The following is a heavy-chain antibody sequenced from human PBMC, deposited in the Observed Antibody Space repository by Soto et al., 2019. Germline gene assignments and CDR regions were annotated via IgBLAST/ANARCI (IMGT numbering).Heavy chain of an antibody. V-gene: IGHV4-59*01. CDR2: IYYSGST. J-gene: IGHJ4*02. CDR3: AREMPMWGQSFDY. D-gene: IGHD3-16*01. CDR1: GGSISSYY. Sequence: SETLSLTCTVSGGSISSYYWSWIRQPPGKGLEWIGYIYYSGSTNYNPSLKSRVTISVDTSKNQFSLKLSSVTAADTAVYYCAREMPMWGQSFDYWGQGTLVTVSS.